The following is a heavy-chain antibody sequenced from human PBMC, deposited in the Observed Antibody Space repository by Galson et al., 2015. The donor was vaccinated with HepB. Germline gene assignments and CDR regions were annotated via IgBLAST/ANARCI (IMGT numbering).Heavy chain of an antibody. Sequence: CAISGDSVSRNGAAWNWIRQSPSRGLEWLGRTYYRSKWYYDYAVSAKSRIAINPDTSKNQFSLQLNSVTPEDTAMYYCAHGRANAFDVWGQGTMVTVSS. J-gene: IGHJ3*01. CDR3: AHGRANAFDV. V-gene: IGHV6-1*01. CDR2: TYYRSKWYY. D-gene: IGHD1-26*01. CDR1: GDSVSRNGAA.